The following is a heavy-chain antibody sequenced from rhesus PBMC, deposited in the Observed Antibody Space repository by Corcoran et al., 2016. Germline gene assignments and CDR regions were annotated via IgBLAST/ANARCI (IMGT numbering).Heavy chain of an antibody. CDR3: ARGASRGKYYFDY. J-gene: IGHJ4*01. CDR2: IYGSVST. Sequence: QVQLQASGPGLVKPSETLSLTCAVSGCFISSYYSSRFRRAPGKGLEWIGYIYGSVSTYYNPSLKSRVTLSVDTSKNQLSLKLSSVTAADTAVYYCARGASRGKYYFDYWGQGVLVTVSS. D-gene: IGHD1-44*01. V-gene: IGHV4S11*01. CDR1: GCFISSYY.